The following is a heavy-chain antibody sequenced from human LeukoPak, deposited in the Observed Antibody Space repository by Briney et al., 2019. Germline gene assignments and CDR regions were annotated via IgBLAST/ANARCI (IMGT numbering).Heavy chain of an antibody. CDR1: GFTFSSYS. CDR3: ARVVAVAGRAFDI. Sequence: GGSLRLSCAASGFTFSSYSMNWVRLAPGKGLEWVSSISSSSSYIYYADSVKGRFTISRDNAKNSLYLQMNSLRAEDTAVYYCARVVAVAGRAFDIWGQGTMVTVSS. V-gene: IGHV3-21*01. J-gene: IGHJ3*02. D-gene: IGHD6-19*01. CDR2: ISSSSSYI.